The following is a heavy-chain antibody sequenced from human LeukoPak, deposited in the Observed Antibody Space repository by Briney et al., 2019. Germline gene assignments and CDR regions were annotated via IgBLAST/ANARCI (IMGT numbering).Heavy chain of an antibody. Sequence: PGGSLRLSCAASGFTVSSIYMSWVRQAPGKGLEWVSVIYSSGGTYYADSVKGRFTISRDNSKNTLYLQMNSLRAEDTAVYYCARDHHASGSYPNPWGRGTLVTVSS. CDR1: GFTVSSIY. D-gene: IGHD3-10*01. CDR3: ARDHHASGSYPNP. J-gene: IGHJ5*02. CDR2: IYSSGGT. V-gene: IGHV3-66*01.